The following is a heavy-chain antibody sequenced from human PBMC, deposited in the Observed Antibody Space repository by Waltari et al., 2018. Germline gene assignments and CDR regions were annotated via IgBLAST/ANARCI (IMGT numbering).Heavy chain of an antibody. CDR3: ARDANWGRGCDY. J-gene: IGHJ4*02. V-gene: IGHV3-7*01. Sequence: EVQVVESGGGLVQPGGSLRLSCAASGFTFSSHWMSWGRQAPGKGLEWVANINQAGKDKYYVDSVKGRFTVSRDNAKNSLYLQMNSLRAEDTAVYYCARDANWGRGCDYWGQGTPVIVSS. D-gene: IGHD7-27*01. CDR1: GFTFSSHW. CDR2: INQAGKDK.